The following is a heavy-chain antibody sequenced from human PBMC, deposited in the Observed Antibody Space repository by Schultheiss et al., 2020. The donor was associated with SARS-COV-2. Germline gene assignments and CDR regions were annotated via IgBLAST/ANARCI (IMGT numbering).Heavy chain of an antibody. Sequence: ASVKVSCKASGYTFTGYYMHWVRQAPGQGLEWMGWINPNSGGTNYAQKFQGWVTMTRDTSISTAYMELSRLKASDTAMYYCARSRTLEADYWGQGTLVTVSS. CDR1: GYTFTGYY. J-gene: IGHJ4*02. D-gene: IGHD1-14*01. CDR3: ARSRTLEADY. V-gene: IGHV1-2*04. CDR2: INPNSGGT.